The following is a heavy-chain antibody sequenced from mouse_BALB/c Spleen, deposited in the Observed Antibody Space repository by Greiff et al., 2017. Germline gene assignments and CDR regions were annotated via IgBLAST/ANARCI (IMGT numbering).Heavy chain of an antibody. Sequence: VQGVESGPGLVAPSQSLSITCTVSGFSLTSYGVHWVRQPPGKGLEWLGVIWAGGSTNYNSALMSRLSISKDNSKSQVFLKMNSLQTDDTAMYYCARDPYDYDDWYFDVWGAGTTVTVSS. V-gene: IGHV2-9*02. J-gene: IGHJ1*01. D-gene: IGHD2-4*01. CDR1: GFSLTSYG. CDR3: ARDPYDYDDWYFDV. CDR2: IWAGGST.